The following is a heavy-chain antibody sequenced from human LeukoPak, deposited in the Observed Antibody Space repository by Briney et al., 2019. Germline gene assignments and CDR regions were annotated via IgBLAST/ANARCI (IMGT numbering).Heavy chain of an antibody. CDR2: IYSGGST. CDR3: ARVSRTYYYDSSGYSTGWYFDL. Sequence: GGSLRLSCAASGFTVSSNYMSWVRQAPGKGLEWVSVIYSGGSTYYADSVKGRFTISRDNSKNTLYLQMNSLRAGDTAVYYCARVSRTYYYDSSGYSTGWYFDLWGRGTLVTVSS. J-gene: IGHJ2*01. CDR1: GFTVSSNY. D-gene: IGHD3-22*01. V-gene: IGHV3-53*01.